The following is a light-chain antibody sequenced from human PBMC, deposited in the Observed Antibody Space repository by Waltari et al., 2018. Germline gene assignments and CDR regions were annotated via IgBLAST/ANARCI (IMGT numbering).Light chain of an antibody. Sequence: QSALTQPASVSGSPGQSIIISCAGTNNDVGAYNYVSWFQHHPGKAPKLIIHDVNKRPSGLSSLFSASKSDNPASLTISGLQAEDEANYSCTSFRSGASWVFGGGTTLTVL. CDR2: DVN. CDR1: NNDVGAYNY. J-gene: IGLJ3*02. CDR3: TSFRSGASWV. V-gene: IGLV2-14*03.